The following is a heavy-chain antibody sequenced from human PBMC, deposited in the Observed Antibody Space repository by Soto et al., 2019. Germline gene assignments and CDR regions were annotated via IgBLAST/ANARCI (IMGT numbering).Heavy chain of an antibody. CDR2: IFYSGRT. CDR1: GGSISSGGFY. J-gene: IGHJ3*01. D-gene: IGHD3-22*01. CDR3: ARDRDYDRGGEDVDF. V-gene: IGHV4-31*03. Sequence: PSDTLSLTCTVSGGSISSGGFYWTWIRHRPGKGLEWIGYIFYSGRTYYNPSLKSRITISVDTSKNQFSLKLSSVTAADTAVEDGARDRDYDRGGEDVDFWGKGTMV.